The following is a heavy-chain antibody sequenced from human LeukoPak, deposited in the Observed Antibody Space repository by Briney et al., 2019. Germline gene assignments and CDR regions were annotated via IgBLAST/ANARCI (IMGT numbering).Heavy chain of an antibody. Sequence: GESLKISCKGSGYTFTIYWIAWVRQMPGKGLGWMGIIYPGDSKTRYSPSFQGQVTISVDKSVTTAYLQWSSLKASDTAMYFCARLNGGTNLLGDALDVWGQGTMVTVSS. CDR2: IYPGDSKT. CDR1: GYTFTIYW. V-gene: IGHV5-51*01. D-gene: IGHD4/OR15-4a*01. J-gene: IGHJ3*01. CDR3: ARLNGGTNLLGDALDV.